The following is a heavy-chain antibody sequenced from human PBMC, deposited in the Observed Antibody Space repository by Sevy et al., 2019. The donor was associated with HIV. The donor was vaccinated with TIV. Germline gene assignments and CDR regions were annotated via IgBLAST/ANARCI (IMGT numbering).Heavy chain of an antibody. Sequence: GGSLRLSCAASGFTFSDYYMSWIRQAPGKGLEWVSYISSSGSTIYYADSVKGRFTISRDNAKNSLYLQMNSRRAEDTAVYYCARDFPDIVVIPAATYYNYYYGLDVWGQGTTVTVSS. CDR3: ARDFPDIVVIPAATYYNYYYGLDV. CDR2: ISSSGSTI. D-gene: IGHD2-2*01. CDR1: GFTFSDYY. V-gene: IGHV3-11*04. J-gene: IGHJ6*02.